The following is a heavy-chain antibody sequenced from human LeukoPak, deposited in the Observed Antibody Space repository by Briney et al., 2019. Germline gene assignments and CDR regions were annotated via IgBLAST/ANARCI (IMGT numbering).Heavy chain of an antibody. CDR3: ARGPNDILTGYYRTFFDY. V-gene: IGHV4-30-2*01. D-gene: IGHD3-9*01. J-gene: IGHJ4*02. CDR2: IYHSGAT. Sequence: SETLSLTCVVSGGSISMGGYSCSWIRQPPGRGLEFIGYIYHSGATYYNPSLKSRVTISVDRPKDQFSLQLTSVTAADTAVYYCARGPNDILTGYYRTFFDYWGEGALVTVSS. CDR1: GGSISMGGYS.